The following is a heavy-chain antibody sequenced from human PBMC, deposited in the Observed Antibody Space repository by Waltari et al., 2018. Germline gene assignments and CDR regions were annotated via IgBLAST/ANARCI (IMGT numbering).Heavy chain of an antibody. CDR3: TRALQIDF. CDR1: GFTFGDYD. Sequence: EVQLVESGGGLIQPGRSLRLSCTAYGFTFGDYDMTWVRQAPGKGLEWVGFIRNKAFGGATQYAASVKGRFTISRDDSKSIVYLQMNSLKAEDTAVYYCTRALQIDFWGQGTLVTVSS. J-gene: IGHJ4*02. V-gene: IGHV3-49*04. CDR2: IRNKAFGGAT.